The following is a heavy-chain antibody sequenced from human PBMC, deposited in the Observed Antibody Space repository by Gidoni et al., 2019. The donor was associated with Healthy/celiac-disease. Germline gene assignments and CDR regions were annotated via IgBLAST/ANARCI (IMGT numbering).Heavy chain of an antibody. Sequence: QVQLVQSGAEVKKPGASVKVSCTASGYTFTSYYMHWVRQAPGQGLAWMGIINPSGGSTSYAQKFQGRVTMTRDTSTSTVYMELSSLRSEDTAVYYCARDLFTVTTYYGMDVWGQGTTVTVSS. CDR1: GYTFTSYY. CDR2: INPSGGST. V-gene: IGHV1-46*01. CDR3: ARDLFTVTTYYGMDV. J-gene: IGHJ6*02. D-gene: IGHD4-4*01.